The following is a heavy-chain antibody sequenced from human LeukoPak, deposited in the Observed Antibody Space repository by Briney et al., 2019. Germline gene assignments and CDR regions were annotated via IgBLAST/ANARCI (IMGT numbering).Heavy chain of an antibody. J-gene: IGHJ6*02. CDR3: ARDRYYYGSGSYSVYYYGMDV. CDR1: GYTFTSYG. Sequence: GASVKVSCKAPGYTFTSYGISWVRQAPGQGLEWMGWISAYNGNTNYAQKLQGRVTMTTDTSTSTAYMELRSLRSDDTAVYYCARDRYYYGSGSYSVYYYGMDVWGQGTTVTVSS. CDR2: ISAYNGNT. V-gene: IGHV1-18*01. D-gene: IGHD3-10*01.